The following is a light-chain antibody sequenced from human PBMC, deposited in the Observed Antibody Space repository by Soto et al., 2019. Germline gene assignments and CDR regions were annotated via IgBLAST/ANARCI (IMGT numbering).Light chain of an antibody. Sequence: TLSLSPGERATLSCRASQSVSSSYLAWYQQKPGQAPRLLIYGASSRATGIPDRFSGSGSGTDFTLTISRLEPEDFAVYYCHQYDSSPLTFGGGTKVEIK. CDR1: QSVSSSY. J-gene: IGKJ4*01. CDR2: GAS. CDR3: HQYDSSPLT. V-gene: IGKV3-20*01.